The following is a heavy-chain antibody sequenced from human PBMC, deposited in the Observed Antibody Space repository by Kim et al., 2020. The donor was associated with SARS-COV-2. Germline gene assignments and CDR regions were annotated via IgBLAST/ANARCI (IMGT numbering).Heavy chain of an antibody. D-gene: IGHD3-9*01. J-gene: IGHJ6*02. Sequence: YAQKFQGRVTMTRDTSISTAYMELSRLGSDDTAVYYCARGISLTLYGMDVWGQGTTVTVSS. CDR3: ARGISLTLYGMDV. V-gene: IGHV1-2*02.